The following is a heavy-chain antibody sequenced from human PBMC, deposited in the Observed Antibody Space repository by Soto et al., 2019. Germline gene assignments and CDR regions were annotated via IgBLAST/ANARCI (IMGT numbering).Heavy chain of an antibody. V-gene: IGHV4-59*08. Sequence: SETLSLTCTVSNDFIRNYYWSWIRQPPGKGLEWIGNFYYSASTNYTPSLKSRVTLSVDTSKNQFSLKMSFLTAADTAVYFCARVNVTLDLWGQGTLVTVSS. CDR1: NDFIRNYY. CDR2: FYYSAST. J-gene: IGHJ4*02. CDR3: ARVNVTLDL. D-gene: IGHD2-21*02.